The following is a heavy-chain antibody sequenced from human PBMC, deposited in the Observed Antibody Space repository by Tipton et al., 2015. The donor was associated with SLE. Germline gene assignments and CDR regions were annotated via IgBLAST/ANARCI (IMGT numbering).Heavy chain of an antibody. CDR2: INHSGST. J-gene: IGHJ3*02. V-gene: IGHV4-34*01. CDR3: ARGQGYASI. CDR1: GGSFSGYY. D-gene: IGHD2-8*01. Sequence: TLSLTCAVYGGSFSGYYWSWIRQPPGKGLEWIGEINHSGSTNYNPSLKSRVTISVDTSKNQFSLKLSSVTAADTAVYYCARGQGYASIWGQGTMVTVSS.